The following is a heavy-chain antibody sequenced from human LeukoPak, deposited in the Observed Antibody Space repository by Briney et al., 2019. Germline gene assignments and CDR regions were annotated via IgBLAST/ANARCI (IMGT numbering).Heavy chain of an antibody. V-gene: IGHV6-1*01. D-gene: IGHD3-22*01. CDR2: TYCRSKWYN. CDR1: GDSVSSNSAA. Sequence: SQTLSLTCAISGDSVSSNSAAWNWIRQSPSRGLEWLGRTYCRSKWYNDYAVSVKSRITINPDTSKNQFSLQLNSVTPEDTAVYYCARSQSVYYDSSGYYLPFDYWGQGTLVTVSS. J-gene: IGHJ4*02. CDR3: ARSQSVYYDSSGYYLPFDY.